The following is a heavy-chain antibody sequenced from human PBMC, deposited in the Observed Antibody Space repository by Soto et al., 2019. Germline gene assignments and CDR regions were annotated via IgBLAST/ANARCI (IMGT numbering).Heavy chain of an antibody. CDR1: GFTFSSYW. V-gene: IGHV3-7*01. D-gene: IGHD3-10*02. CDR2: IKQGGSER. J-gene: IGHJ4*02. Sequence: EVQLVESGGGLVQPGGSLRLSCAASGFTFSSYWMSWVRQAPGKGLEWVANIKQGGSERYYVDSVKGRFTISRDNAKKSVYLQINSLRAEDTAVYYCATDGGPFCSWGQGTLVTVSS. CDR3: ATDGGPFCS.